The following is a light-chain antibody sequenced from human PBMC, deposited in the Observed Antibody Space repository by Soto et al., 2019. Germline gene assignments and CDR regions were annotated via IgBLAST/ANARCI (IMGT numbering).Light chain of an antibody. CDR2: EVS. Sequence: QSALTQPASVSGSPGMSITISCTGTSSDVGSYNLVSWYQQHPGKAPKLMIYEVSKRRSGVSNRVSGSKSGNTASLTISGLQAEDEADYYCCSYAGSSTFGVFGGGTKLTVL. J-gene: IGLJ2*01. V-gene: IGLV2-23*02. CDR3: CSYAGSSTFGV. CDR1: SSDVGSYNL.